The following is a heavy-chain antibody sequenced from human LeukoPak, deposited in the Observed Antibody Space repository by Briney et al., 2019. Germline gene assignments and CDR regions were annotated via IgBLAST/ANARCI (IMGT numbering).Heavy chain of an antibody. CDR3: ARGVWSPMVRGVIIRNWFDP. D-gene: IGHD3-10*01. CDR1: GDSVSSNSAA. Sequence: PSQTLSLTCAISGDSVSSNSAAWNWIRQSPSRGLEWLGRTYYRSKWYNDYAVSVKSRITINPDTSKNQFSLQLNSVTPEDTAVYYCARGVWSPMVRGVIIRNWFDPWGQGTLVTVSS. V-gene: IGHV6-1*01. CDR2: TYYRSKWYN. J-gene: IGHJ5*02.